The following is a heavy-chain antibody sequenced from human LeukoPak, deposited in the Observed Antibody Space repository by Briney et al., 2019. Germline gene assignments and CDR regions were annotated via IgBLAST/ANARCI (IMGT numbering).Heavy chain of an antibody. CDR2: VYYSGST. J-gene: IGHJ6*03. CDR3: ARDYNWNYYYYYYMDV. V-gene: IGHV4-39*07. Sequence: PSETLSLTCTVSGDSITSSNYYWGWIRQLPGKGLEWIGHVYYSGSTDYNPSLKSRVTISIDTSKNQFSLQLSSVTAADTAVYYCARDYNWNYYYYYYMDVWGKGTTVTVSS. D-gene: IGHD1-20*01. CDR1: GDSITSSNYY.